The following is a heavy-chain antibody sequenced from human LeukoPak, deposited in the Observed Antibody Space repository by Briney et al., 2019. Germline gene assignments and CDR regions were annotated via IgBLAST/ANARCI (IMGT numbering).Heavy chain of an antibody. CDR3: ARSPYHYDSSGSYDY. CDR2: ISSSSSYI. J-gene: IGHJ4*02. D-gene: IGHD3-22*01. CDR1: GFTFSRYS. Sequence: GGSLRLSCAASGFTFSRYSMKWVTQAPGKGLEYVSSISSSSSYIYYADSVKGRFTISRDNDKNSLYLQMNSLRAEDTAVYYCARSPYHYDSSGSYDYWGQGDLVTVSS. V-gene: IGHV3-21*01.